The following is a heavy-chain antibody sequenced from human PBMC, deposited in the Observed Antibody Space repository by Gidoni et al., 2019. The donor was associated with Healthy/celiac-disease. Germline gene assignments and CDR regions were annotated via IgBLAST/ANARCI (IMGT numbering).Heavy chain of an antibody. CDR3: ARDPGGAVAGTNWFDP. V-gene: IGHV1-69*04. CDR1: GGTSSGYA. Sequence: QFQLVQSGAEVKKLGPSVKFPCKPSGGTSSGYASSWVRQAPGQGLEWMGRIIPILGITNYAQKFQGRVTITADKSTSTAYMELSSLRSEDTAVYYCARDPGGAVAGTNWFDPWGQGTLVTVSS. D-gene: IGHD6-19*01. CDR2: IIPILGIT. J-gene: IGHJ5*02.